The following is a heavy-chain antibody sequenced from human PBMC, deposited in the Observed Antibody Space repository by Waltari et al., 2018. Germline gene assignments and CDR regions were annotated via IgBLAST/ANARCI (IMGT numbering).Heavy chain of an antibody. CDR1: GFTFSSYA. J-gene: IGHJ4*02. Sequence: EVQLLESGGGLVQPGGSLRLSCAASGFTFSSYAMSWVRQAPGKGLEWVSAISGSGGSTYYADSVKGRFTISRDNSKNTLYLQMNSLRAEDTAVYYCAKDNRVLRFLEWTSLDYWGQGTLVTVSS. D-gene: IGHD3-3*01. V-gene: IGHV3-23*01. CDR3: AKDNRVLRFLEWTSLDY. CDR2: ISGSGGST.